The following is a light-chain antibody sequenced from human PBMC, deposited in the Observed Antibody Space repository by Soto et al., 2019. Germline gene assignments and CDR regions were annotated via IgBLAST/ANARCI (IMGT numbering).Light chain of an antibody. Sequence: EIVLTQSPGTLYLSPGARATLSCRASQSVSSSYLAGYQQKPGQAPKILIYGASSRATGIPDRFSGSGSGTDFTLTISRLEPEDFAVYYCQQYGSSPYTFGQGTKLEIK. CDR1: QSVSSSY. J-gene: IGKJ2*01. CDR3: QQYGSSPYT. V-gene: IGKV3-20*01. CDR2: GAS.